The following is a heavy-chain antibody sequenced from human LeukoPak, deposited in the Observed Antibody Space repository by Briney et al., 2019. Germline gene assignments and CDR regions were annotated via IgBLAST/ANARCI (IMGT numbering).Heavy chain of an antibody. Sequence: PGRSLRLSCAASGFTFSSYGMHWVRQAPGKGLEWVAVIWYDGSNKYYADSVKGRFTISRDNSKSTLYLQMNSLRAEDTAVYYCAKDLPELLGAFDIWGQGTMVTVSS. D-gene: IGHD1-7*01. J-gene: IGHJ3*02. CDR1: GFTFSSYG. CDR2: IWYDGSNK. V-gene: IGHV3-33*06. CDR3: AKDLPELLGAFDI.